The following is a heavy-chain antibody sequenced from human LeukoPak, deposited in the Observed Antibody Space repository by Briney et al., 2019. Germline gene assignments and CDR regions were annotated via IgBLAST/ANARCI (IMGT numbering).Heavy chain of an antibody. V-gene: IGHV3-21*01. D-gene: IGHD6-19*01. CDR2: ISSSSSYI. Sequence: GGSLRLSCAASGFTFSSYSMNWVRQAPGKGLEWVSSISSSSSYIYYADSVKGRFTTSRDNAKNSLYLQMNSLRAEDTAVYYCARDYWGAVAGTGYWGQGTLVTVSS. J-gene: IGHJ4*02. CDR1: GFTFSSYS. CDR3: ARDYWGAVAGTGY.